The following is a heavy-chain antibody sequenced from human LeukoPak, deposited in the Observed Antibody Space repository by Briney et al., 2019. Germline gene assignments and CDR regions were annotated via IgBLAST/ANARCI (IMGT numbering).Heavy chain of an antibody. CDR1: GYSFTTFH. D-gene: IGHD3/OR15-3a*01. J-gene: IGHJ3*01. V-gene: IGHV1-8*03. CDR2: VNPDTGNT. Sequence: ASVKLSCKAAGYSFTTFHINWVRQAPGQGPEWMGWVNPDTGNTGFAQKFQGRVTITQNSSLTTVYMELSSLTSEDTAVYYCARRGLVAGIYDLVYGFDLWGQGTMVTVSS. CDR3: ARRGLVAGIYDLVYGFDL.